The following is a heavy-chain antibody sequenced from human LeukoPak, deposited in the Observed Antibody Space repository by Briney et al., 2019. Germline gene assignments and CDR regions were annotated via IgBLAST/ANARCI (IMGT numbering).Heavy chain of an antibody. CDR2: IRYDGSNK. D-gene: IGHD5-18*01. V-gene: IGHV3-30*02. CDR3: AKESQRGYSYGHIRDYFDS. Sequence: GGSLRLSCAASGFTFSSYGMHWVRQAPGKGLEWVAFIRYDGSNKYNADSVKGRFTISRDKSKNTLYLQMNSLRVEDTAVYYCAKESQRGYSYGHIRDYFDSWGQGTLVTVSS. J-gene: IGHJ4*02. CDR1: GFTFSSYG.